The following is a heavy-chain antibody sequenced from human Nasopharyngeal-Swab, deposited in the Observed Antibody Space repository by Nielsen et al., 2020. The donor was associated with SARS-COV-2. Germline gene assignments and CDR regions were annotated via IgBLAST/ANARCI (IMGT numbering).Heavy chain of an antibody. Sequence: SGPTLLQPTQTLTLTCTFSGFSLSTSGMCVSWIRQPPGKALEWLALIDWDDDKYYSTSLKTRLTISKDTSKNQVVLTMTNMDPVDTATYYCARRLVGRYYGSGSYYYFDYWGQGTLVTVSS. J-gene: IGHJ4*02. CDR2: IDWDDDK. D-gene: IGHD3-10*01. CDR1: GFSLSTSGMC. V-gene: IGHV2-70*01. CDR3: ARRLVGRYYGSGSYYYFDY.